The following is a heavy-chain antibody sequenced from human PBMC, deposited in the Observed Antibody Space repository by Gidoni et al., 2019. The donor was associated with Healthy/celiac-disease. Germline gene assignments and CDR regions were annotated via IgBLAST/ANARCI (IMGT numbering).Heavy chain of an antibody. Sequence: QVQLQESGPGLVKPSQTLSLTCTVSGGSISSGGYYWSWIRQHPGKGLEWIGYIYYSGSTYYNPSLKSRVTISVDTSKNQFSLKLSSVTAADTAVYYCARDGWDDYVWGSYRYTGYFDYWGQGTLVTVSS. D-gene: IGHD3-16*02. J-gene: IGHJ4*02. CDR1: GGSISSGGYY. CDR3: ARDGWDDYVWGSYRYTGYFDY. V-gene: IGHV4-31*03. CDR2: IYYSGST.